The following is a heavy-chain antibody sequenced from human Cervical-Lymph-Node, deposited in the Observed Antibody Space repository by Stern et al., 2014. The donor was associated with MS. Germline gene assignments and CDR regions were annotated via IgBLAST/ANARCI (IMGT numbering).Heavy chain of an antibody. J-gene: IGHJ4*02. CDR2: IYPYDSDT. V-gene: IGHV5-51*01. CDR1: GYSFTIYY. CDR3: ARHVQGFDY. Sequence: VQLVQSGAEVKKPGESLKISCKLSGYSFTIYYIAWVRQMPGKGLEWMGFIYPYDSDTTYSPSFHGQVTISADKSITTAYLQCSSLRASDTAMYYCARHVQGFDYWGQGTLVTVSS.